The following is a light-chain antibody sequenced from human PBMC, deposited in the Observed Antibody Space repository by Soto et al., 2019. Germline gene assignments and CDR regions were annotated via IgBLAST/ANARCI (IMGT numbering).Light chain of an antibody. CDR3: QQYNRYST. CDR1: QSVSSSY. Sequence: EIVLTQSPGTLSLSPGERATLSCRASQSVSSSYLAWYQQKPGQAPRLLIYGASSRATGIPDRFSGSGSGTDFTLTISSLQPDDSATYYCQQYNRYSTFGQGTKVDIK. V-gene: IGKV3-20*01. CDR2: GAS. J-gene: IGKJ1*01.